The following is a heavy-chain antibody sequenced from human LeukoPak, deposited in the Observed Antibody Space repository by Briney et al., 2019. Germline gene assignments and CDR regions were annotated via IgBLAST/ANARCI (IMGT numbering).Heavy chain of an antibody. CDR1: GGSFSGYY. D-gene: IGHD1-26*01. CDR2: INHSGST. CDR3: ARMEGAKIDP. Sequence: PSETLSLTCAVYGGSFSGYYWSWIRQPPGKGLEWIGEINHSGSTNYNPSLKSRVTISVDTSKNQFSLKLSSVTAADTAVYYCARMEGAKIDPWGQGTLVTVSS. J-gene: IGHJ5*02. V-gene: IGHV4-34*01.